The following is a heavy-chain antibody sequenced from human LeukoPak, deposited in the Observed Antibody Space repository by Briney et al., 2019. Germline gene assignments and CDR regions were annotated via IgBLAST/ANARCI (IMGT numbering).Heavy chain of an antibody. V-gene: IGHV4-31*03. CDR3: ARVTPITTMIVVVPPHFDY. D-gene: IGHD3-22*01. J-gene: IGHJ4*02. Sequence: SETLSLTCTVSGGSISSGGYYWSWIRQHPGKGLEWIGYIYYSGSTYYNPSLESRVTISVDTSKNQFSLKLSSVTAADTAVYYCARVTPITTMIVVVPPHFDYWGQGTLVTVSS. CDR1: GGSISSGGYY. CDR2: IYYSGST.